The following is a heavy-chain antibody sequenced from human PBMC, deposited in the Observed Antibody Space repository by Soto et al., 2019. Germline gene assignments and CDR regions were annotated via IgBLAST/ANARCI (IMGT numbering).Heavy chain of an antibody. CDR2: IYYSGST. V-gene: IGHV4-30-4*01. Sequence: PSETLSLTCTVSGGSISSGDYYWSWIRQPPGKGLEWIGYIYYSGSTYYNPSLKSRVTISVDTSKNQFSLKLSSVTAADTAVYYCARDLYSSSSFTDYWGQGTLVTVSS. CDR3: ARDLYSSSSFTDY. J-gene: IGHJ4*02. D-gene: IGHD6-6*01. CDR1: GGSISSGDYY.